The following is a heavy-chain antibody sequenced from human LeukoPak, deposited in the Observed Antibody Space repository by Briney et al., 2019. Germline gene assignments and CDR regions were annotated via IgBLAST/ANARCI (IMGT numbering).Heavy chain of an antibody. D-gene: IGHD1-26*01. CDR1: GYTFTSYD. CDR3: ARESSGTYFLDYFDY. CDR2: LNPNSGNT. V-gene: IGHV1-8*01. Sequence: GASVKVSCKASGYTFTSYDINWVRQATGQGLEWMGWLNPNSGNTGYAQKFQGRVTMTRNTSISTAYMELSSLRSEDTAVYYCARESSGTYFLDYFDYWGQGTLVTVSS. J-gene: IGHJ4*02.